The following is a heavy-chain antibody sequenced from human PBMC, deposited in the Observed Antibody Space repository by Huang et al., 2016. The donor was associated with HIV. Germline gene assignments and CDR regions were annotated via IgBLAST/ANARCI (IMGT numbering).Heavy chain of an antibody. J-gene: IGHJ3*01. V-gene: IGHV3-21*06. D-gene: IGHD5-18*01. CDR1: GFVFNTYI. CDR2: ITGSSTYV. Sequence: EVQLVESGGGLVKPGGSLRLSCAASGFVFNTYIMNWVGQAPGKVLEWVSSITGSSTYVYYADSVEGRFTISRDNAKNLLYLQMNSLRAEDTAIFYCARDFGDTGIAFKAFALWGQGTMVTVSP. CDR3: ARDFGDTGIAFKAFAL.